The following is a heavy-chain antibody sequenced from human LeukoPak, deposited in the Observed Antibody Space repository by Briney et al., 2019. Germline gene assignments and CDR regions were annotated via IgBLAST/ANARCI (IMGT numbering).Heavy chain of an antibody. J-gene: IGHJ2*01. CDR2: IIPIFGTA. Sequence: SVTVSFKASGGTFSSYAISWVRQAPGQGLEWMGGIIPIFGTANYAQKFQGRVTITADESTSTAYMELSSLRSEDTAVYYCRGAAAGKDSYFDLWGRGTLVTVSS. D-gene: IGHD6-13*01. CDR1: GGTFSSYA. V-gene: IGHV1-69*13. CDR3: RGAAAGKDSYFDL.